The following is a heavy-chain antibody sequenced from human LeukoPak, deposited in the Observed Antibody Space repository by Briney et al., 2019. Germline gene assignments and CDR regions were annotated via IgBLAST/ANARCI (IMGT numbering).Heavy chain of an antibody. Sequence: GGPLRLSCAASGFTVSSNYMSWVRQAPGKGLECISVIYSGGGTYYADSVKGRFTISSDNSKNTLYLHMNSLRAEDTAVYYCARDLPDFGDSYWGQGTLVTVSS. CDR1: GFTVSSNY. V-gene: IGHV3-66*01. CDR3: ARDLPDFGDSY. J-gene: IGHJ4*02. D-gene: IGHD4-17*01. CDR2: IYSGGGT.